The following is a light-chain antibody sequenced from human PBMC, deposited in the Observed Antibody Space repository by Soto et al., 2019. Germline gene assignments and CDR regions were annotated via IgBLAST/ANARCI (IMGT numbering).Light chain of an antibody. CDR3: HQYDSSPLT. J-gene: IGKJ4*02. CDR1: QSVSSSY. V-gene: IGKV3-20*01. Sequence: EIVLTQSPGTLSLSPGARATLSCRASQSVSSSYLAWYQQKPGQAPSLLIYGASSRATGIPDRFSGSGSGTDFTLTISRLEPEDFAVYYCHQYDSSPLTFGGGTKVEIK. CDR2: GAS.